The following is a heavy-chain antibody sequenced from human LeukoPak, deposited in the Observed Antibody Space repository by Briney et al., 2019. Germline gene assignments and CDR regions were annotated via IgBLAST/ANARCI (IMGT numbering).Heavy chain of an antibody. J-gene: IGHJ4*02. CDR3: ARLKATVSIHAYFDS. V-gene: IGHV1-46*02. D-gene: IGHD4-17*01. CDR1: GYTFNKYY. Sequence: GASVKVSCKASGYTFNKYYIHWVRQAPGQGLEWMGVFNPGGSGTTYTQKFKGRISLTGDTSTSTVYLELSSLRSDDTAVYYCARLKATVSIHAYFDSWGQGTLVTVSS. CDR2: FNPGGSGT.